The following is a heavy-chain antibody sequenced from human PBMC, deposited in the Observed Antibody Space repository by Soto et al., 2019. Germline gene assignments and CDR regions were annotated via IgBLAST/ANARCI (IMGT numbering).Heavy chain of an antibody. V-gene: IGHV3-23*01. J-gene: IGHJ4*02. CDR3: EVVHGEGIPGYY. Sequence: GGSLRLSCAASGFTFSSYAMSWVRQAPGKGLEWVSAISGSGGSTYYADSVKGRFTISRDNSKNTLYLQMNSLRAEDTAVYYCEVVHGEGIPGYYWGQGTLVTVSS. CDR2: ISGSGGST. CDR1: GFTFSSYA. D-gene: IGHD4-17*01.